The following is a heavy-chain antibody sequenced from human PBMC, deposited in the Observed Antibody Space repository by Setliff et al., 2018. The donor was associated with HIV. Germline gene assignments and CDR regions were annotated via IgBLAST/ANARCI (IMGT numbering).Heavy chain of an antibody. V-gene: IGHV5-51*01. Sequence: GESLKISCKGSGYSFITYWIGWVRQRPGKGLEWMGIMNPDGSNTRYSPSFQGQVTISVDESISTAYLQWSSLKASDTAFYYCVRCYGSYDVGGFDIWGQGTKVTVSS. J-gene: IGHJ3*02. CDR1: GYSFITYW. CDR3: VRCYGSYDVGGFDI. D-gene: IGHD3-16*01. CDR2: MNPDGSNT.